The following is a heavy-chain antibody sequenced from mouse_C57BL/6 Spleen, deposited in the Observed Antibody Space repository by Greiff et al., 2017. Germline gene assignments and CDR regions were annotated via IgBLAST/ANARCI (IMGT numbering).Heavy chain of an antibody. CDR1: GYNFKSYD. CDR2: IYPRDGST. J-gene: IGHJ1*03. Sequence: QVHVKQSGPELVKPGASVKLSCKASGYNFKSYDINWVKQRPGQGLEWIGWIYPRDGSTKYNEKFKGKATLTVDTSSSTAYMELHSLTSEDSAVYFCSRDYGSSYWYFDFWGTGTTVTVSS. V-gene: IGHV1-85*01. D-gene: IGHD1-1*01. CDR3: SRDYGSSYWYFDF.